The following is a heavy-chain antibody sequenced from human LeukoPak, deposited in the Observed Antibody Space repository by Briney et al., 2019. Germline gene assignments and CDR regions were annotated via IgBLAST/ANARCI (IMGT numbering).Heavy chain of an antibody. D-gene: IGHD5-24*01. V-gene: IGHV1-69*05. CDR2: IIPIFATT. CDR1: GYTFTSYA. Sequence: SVKVSCKASGYTFTSYAISWVRQAPGQGLEWMGGIIPIFATTNHAQKFQGRVTITTDESRTTAYMELSSLRSEDTAVYYCARGGWVQQKYYMDVWGKGTTVTVSS. CDR3: ARGGWVQQKYYMDV. J-gene: IGHJ6*03.